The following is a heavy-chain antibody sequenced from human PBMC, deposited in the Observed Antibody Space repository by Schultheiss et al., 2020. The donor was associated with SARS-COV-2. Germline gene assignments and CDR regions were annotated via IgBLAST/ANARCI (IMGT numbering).Heavy chain of an antibody. CDR3: ARSDAVAGTYYYGMDV. CDR2: INYSGST. V-gene: IGHV4-34*01. CDR1: GGSFSGYY. D-gene: IGHD6-19*01. J-gene: IGHJ6*02. Sequence: SETLSLTCAVYGGSFSGYYWSWIRQPPGKGLEWIGEINYSGSTNYNPSLKSRVTISVDTSKNQFSLKLSSVTAADTAVYYCARSDAVAGTYYYGMDVWGQGTTVTVSS.